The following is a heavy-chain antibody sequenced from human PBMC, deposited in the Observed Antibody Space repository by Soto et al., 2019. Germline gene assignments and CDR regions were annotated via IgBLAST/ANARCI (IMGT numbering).Heavy chain of an antibody. J-gene: IGHJ4*02. CDR3: ARVSFGGSYFDY. CDR1: GGSVSSGSYY. V-gene: IGHV4-61*01. CDR2: IYYSGST. Sequence: QVQLQESGPGLVKPSETLSLTCTVSGGSVSSGSYYWSWIRQPPGKGLEWIGYIYYSGSTNYNPFLKSRVTISVDTSKNQFSLKLSSVTAGDTAVYYCARVSFGGSYFDYWGQGTLVTVSS. D-gene: IGHD3-10*01.